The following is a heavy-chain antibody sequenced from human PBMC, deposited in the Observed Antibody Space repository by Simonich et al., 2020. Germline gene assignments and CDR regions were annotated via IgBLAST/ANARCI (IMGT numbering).Heavy chain of an antibody. J-gene: IGHJ4*02. Sequence: QVQLVQSGAEVTKPGASLKVSCKASGYTFTSYGISGVQQAPGQGIEWMVWISASKGNTNYAQKLQGRVTMTTDTSTSTAYMELRSLRSDDTAVYYCARASRGTWWYYYFDYWGQGTLVTVSS. CDR2: ISASKGNT. V-gene: IGHV1-18*01. CDR3: ARASRGTWWYYYFDY. D-gene: IGHD2-15*01. CDR1: GYTFTSYG.